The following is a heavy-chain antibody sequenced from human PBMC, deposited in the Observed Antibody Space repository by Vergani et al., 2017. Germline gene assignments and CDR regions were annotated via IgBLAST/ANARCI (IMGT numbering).Heavy chain of an antibody. CDR3: AKDSTHSVVVAAMDV. V-gene: IGHV3-9*01. D-gene: IGHD2-15*01. Sequence: EVQLVESGGGLVQPGRSLRLSCAASGFTFDDYAMHWVRQAPGKGLEWVSGISWNSGSIGYADSVKGRFTISRDNAKNSLYLQINSLRAEDTALYYCAKDSTHSVVVAAMDVWGKGTTVTVSS. CDR1: GFTFDDYA. J-gene: IGHJ6*03. CDR2: ISWNSGSI.